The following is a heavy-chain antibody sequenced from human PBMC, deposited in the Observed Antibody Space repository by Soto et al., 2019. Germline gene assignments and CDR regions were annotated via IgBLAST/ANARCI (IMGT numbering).Heavy chain of an antibody. CDR1: GFTFNNYG. CDR3: AKAATVVTLYYFDY. Sequence: GGSLRLSCAASGFTFNNYGMSWVRQAPGKGLEWVSAITDSGGSTYYADSVKGRFTISRDNSKNTVYLQMNSLRAEDTAVYYRAKAATVVTLYYFDYWGQGTLVTVS. V-gene: IGHV3-23*01. CDR2: ITDSGGST. J-gene: IGHJ4*02. D-gene: IGHD4-17*01.